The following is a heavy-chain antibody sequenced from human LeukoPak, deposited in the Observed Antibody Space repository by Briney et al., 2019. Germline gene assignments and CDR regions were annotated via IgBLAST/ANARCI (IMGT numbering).Heavy chain of an antibody. V-gene: IGHV3-43D*03. J-gene: IGHJ4*02. CDR2: ISWDGGST. CDR1: GFTFDDYA. Sequence: PGGSLRLSCAASGFTFDDYAMHWVRQAPGKGLEWVSLISWDGGSTYYADSVKGRFTISRDNSKNSLYLQMNSLRAEDTAVYYCARDNFGLYGSGSYYLSYVFDYWGQGTLVTVSS. D-gene: IGHD3-10*01. CDR3: ARDNFGLYGSGSYYLSYVFDY.